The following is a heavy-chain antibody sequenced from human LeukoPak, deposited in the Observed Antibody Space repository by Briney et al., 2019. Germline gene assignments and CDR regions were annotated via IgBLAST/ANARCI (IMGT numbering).Heavy chain of an antibody. CDR2: ISNSGGRT. Sequence: GGSLRLSCAASGFTFSSYAMSWVRQAPGKGLEWVSSISNSGGRTFYTDSVKGRFTISRDNSKITLYLQMNSLRAEDTAVYYCTTGYYDFWYFDYWGQGTLVTVSS. CDR1: GFTFSSYA. D-gene: IGHD3-3*01. V-gene: IGHV3-23*01. CDR3: TTGYYDFWYFDY. J-gene: IGHJ4*02.